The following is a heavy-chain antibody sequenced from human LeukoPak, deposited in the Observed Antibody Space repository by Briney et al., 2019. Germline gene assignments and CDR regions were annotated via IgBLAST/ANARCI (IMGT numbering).Heavy chain of an antibody. D-gene: IGHD6-19*01. Sequence: GGSLRLSCAASGFDFDNYWMTWVRQAPGKGLEWVANMSQDGSGQYYVDSVKGRFSISRDNAKKSLYLQMNSLRAEDTAVYYCSRGQGCAYWGQGTLVTVSS. J-gene: IGHJ4*02. V-gene: IGHV3-7*04. CDR1: GFDFDNYW. CDR3: SRGQGCAY. CDR2: MSQDGSGQ.